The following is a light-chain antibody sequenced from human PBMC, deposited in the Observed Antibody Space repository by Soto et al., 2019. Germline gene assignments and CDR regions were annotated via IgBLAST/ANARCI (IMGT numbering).Light chain of an antibody. CDR1: SGDVGAYNS. J-gene: IGLJ1*01. CDR2: EVT. CDR3: SSSAASNTLYV. V-gene: IGLV2-8*01. Sequence: QSVLTQPPSASGSPGRSVTISCTGTSGDVGAYNSVSWYQQYPGKAPKLIIYEVTKRPSGVPDRFSGSKSGNTASLTVSGLQADDEADYYCSSSAASNTLYVFGTGTKLTVL.